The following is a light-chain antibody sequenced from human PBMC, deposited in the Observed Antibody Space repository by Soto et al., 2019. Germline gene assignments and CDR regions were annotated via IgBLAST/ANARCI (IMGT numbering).Light chain of an antibody. J-gene: IGKJ1*01. CDR3: EQYKNWPQT. Sequence: EVVMTQSPATLSVSPGETATLSCRASQSVSTNLAWYQQKPGQAPRLLIYAASTRASGIPDRLSGSGSATEFTLTISSLQSEDFAVYYCEQYKNWPQTFGQGTKVDIK. V-gene: IGKV3-15*01. CDR2: AAS. CDR1: QSVSTN.